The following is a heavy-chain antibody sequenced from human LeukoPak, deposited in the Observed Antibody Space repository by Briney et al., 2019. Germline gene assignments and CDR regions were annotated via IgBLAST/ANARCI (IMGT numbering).Heavy chain of an antibody. V-gene: IGHV3-30*02. J-gene: IGHJ3*02. CDR3: AKDSQYQLLRTPRGGDAFDI. D-gene: IGHD2-2*01. CDR2: IRYDGSNK. Sequence: GGSLRLSCAASGFTFSSYSIHWVRQAPGKGLEWVAFIRYDGSNKYYADSVKGRFTISRDNSKNTLYLQMNSLRAEDTAVYYCAKDSQYQLLRTPRGGDAFDIWGQGTMVTVSS. CDR1: GFTFSSYS.